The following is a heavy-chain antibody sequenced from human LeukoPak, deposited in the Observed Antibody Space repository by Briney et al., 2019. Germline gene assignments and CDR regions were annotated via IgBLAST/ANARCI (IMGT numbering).Heavy chain of an antibody. CDR2: INHSGST. Sequence: PSETLSLTCAVYGGSFSGYYWSWIRQPPGKGLEWIGEINHSGSTNYNPSLKSRVTISVDTSKNQFSLKLSSVTAADTAVYYCARATYGDYYYYYMDVWGKGATVTVSS. CDR1: GGSFSGYY. J-gene: IGHJ6*03. V-gene: IGHV4-34*01. CDR3: ARATYGDYYYYYMDV. D-gene: IGHD4-17*01.